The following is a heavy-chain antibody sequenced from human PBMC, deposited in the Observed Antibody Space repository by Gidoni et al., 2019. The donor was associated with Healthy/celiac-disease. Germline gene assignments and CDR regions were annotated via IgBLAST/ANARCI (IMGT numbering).Heavy chain of an antibody. J-gene: IGHJ6*02. V-gene: IGHV3-23*01. Sequence: EVQLLESGGGLVQPGGSLRLSCAASGFTFSSYAISWVRQAPGQGLEWVSAISGSGGSTYYADSVKVRFTISRDNSKNTLYLQMNSLRAEDTAVYYCAKGPYYYDSSGYSYYYGMDVWGQGTTVTVSS. CDR3: AKGPYYYDSSGYSYYYGMDV. CDR2: ISGSGGST. D-gene: IGHD3-22*01. CDR1: GFTFSSYA.